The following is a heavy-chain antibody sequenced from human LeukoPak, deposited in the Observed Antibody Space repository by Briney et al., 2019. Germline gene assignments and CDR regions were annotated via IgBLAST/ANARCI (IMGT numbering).Heavy chain of an antibody. D-gene: IGHD3-16*01. CDR3: AIPPIAYGGVIYYFDY. Sequence: GRSLRLSCAASGFTFTNYAMSWVRQAAGKGLEWVSGISGGGGSTYYADSVKGRFTISKDNSKNTLYLQMNSLRAEDTAVYYCAIPPIAYGGVIYYFDYWGQGTLVTVSS. V-gene: IGHV3-23*01. J-gene: IGHJ4*02. CDR1: GFTFTNYA. CDR2: ISGGGGST.